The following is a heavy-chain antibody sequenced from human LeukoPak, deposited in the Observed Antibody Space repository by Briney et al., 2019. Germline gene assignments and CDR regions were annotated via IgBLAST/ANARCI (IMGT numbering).Heavy chain of an antibody. CDR3: AKGGWAGATYVAY. J-gene: IGHJ4*02. V-gene: IGHV3-48*01. Sequence: PGGSLRLSCADSGFTFSSYSMKWVRQAAGKGLEWVGYISSSSSTIYYADSVKGRFTIARDNYKNTLYLQMNSLRAEDTAVYYCAKGGWAGATYVAYWGQGTLVTVSS. D-gene: IGHD1-26*01. CDR2: ISSSSSTI. CDR1: GFTFSSYS.